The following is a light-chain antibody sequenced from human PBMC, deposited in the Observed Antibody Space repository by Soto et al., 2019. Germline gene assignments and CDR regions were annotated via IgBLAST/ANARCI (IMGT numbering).Light chain of an antibody. V-gene: IGKV1-5*01. J-gene: IGKJ1*01. Sequence: DIQMTQSPATLSAFVGDRVTITCRASQSISSWLAWYQQKPGRAPKLLIYHASSLESGVPSRFSGSGSGTEFTLTINSLQADDFAIYYCQQYKTYSRTFGQGTKVDIK. CDR1: QSISSW. CDR2: HAS. CDR3: QQYKTYSRT.